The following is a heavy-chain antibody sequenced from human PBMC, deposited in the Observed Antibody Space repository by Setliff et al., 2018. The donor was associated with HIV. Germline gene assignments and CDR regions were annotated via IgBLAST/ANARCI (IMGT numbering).Heavy chain of an antibody. J-gene: IGHJ4*02. D-gene: IGHD3-3*01. CDR1: GYTFTSYY. CDR2: INPSGGRT. V-gene: IGHV1-46*01. Sequence: ASVKVSCKASGYTFTSYYMHWVRQAPGQGLEWMGIINPSGGRTSYAQKFQGRVTMTRDTSTNTVYMELNSLKLEDTAVYYCVGRLTYYDFWSGFYNYWGQGTLVTVSS. CDR3: VGRLTYYDFWSGFYNY.